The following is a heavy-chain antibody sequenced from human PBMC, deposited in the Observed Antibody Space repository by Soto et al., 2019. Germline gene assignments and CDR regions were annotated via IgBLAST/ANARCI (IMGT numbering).Heavy chain of an antibody. J-gene: IGHJ4*02. CDR2: ISWNSGSI. V-gene: IGHV3-9*01. CDR1: GFTFDDYA. CDR3: AKDLRTCHIEYYFDY. Sequence: EVQLVESGGGLVQPGRSLRLSCAASGFTFDDYAMHWVRQAPGKGLEWVSGISWNSGSIGYADSVKGRFTISRDNAKNSLYLQMNSLRAEDTALYYCAKDLRTCHIEYYFDYWGQGTLVTVSS.